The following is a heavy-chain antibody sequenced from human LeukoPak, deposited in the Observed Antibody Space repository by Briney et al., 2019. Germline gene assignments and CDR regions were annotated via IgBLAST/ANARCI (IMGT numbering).Heavy chain of an antibody. CDR2: ISSSGSTI. CDR1: GFTFSSYN. Sequence: NSGGSLRLSCAASGFTFSSYNMSWIRQAPGKGLEWVSYISSSGSTIYYADSVKGRFTISRDNAKNLLYLQMNSLRAEDTAVYYCARDRNGGSYFRGLDYWGQGTLVTVSS. D-gene: IGHD1-26*01. CDR3: ARDRNGGSYFRGLDY. J-gene: IGHJ4*02. V-gene: IGHV3-11*04.